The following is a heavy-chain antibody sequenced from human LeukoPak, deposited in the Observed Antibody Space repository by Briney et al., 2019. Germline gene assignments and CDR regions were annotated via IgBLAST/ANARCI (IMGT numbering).Heavy chain of an antibody. Sequence: PSETLSLTRALSVGSLSGYWWCWIRQSPGTGLEWIGEISQNGKTNYKPSFESRVTISLETSKKQFSLHLSSVTAEDTAVYYCARTDYSLPWGQGTPVTVPS. J-gene: IGHJ1*01. CDR2: ISQNGKT. V-gene: IGHV4-34*01. CDR3: ARTDYSLP. D-gene: IGHD4-11*01. CDR1: VGSLSGYW.